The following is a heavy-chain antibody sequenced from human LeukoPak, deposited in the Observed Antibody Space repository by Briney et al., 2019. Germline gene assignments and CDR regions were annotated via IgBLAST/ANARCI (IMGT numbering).Heavy chain of an antibody. CDR1: GLIVSTNC. Sequence: GGSLRLSCAASGLIVSTNCMSWVRQAPGKGLEWVAVIWYDGSNKYYADSVKGRFTISRDNSKNTLYLQMNSLRAEDTAVYYCARDRSTMVRGAPPSDYWGQGTLVTVSS. D-gene: IGHD3-10*01. V-gene: IGHV3-33*08. CDR2: IWYDGSNK. J-gene: IGHJ4*02. CDR3: ARDRSTMVRGAPPSDY.